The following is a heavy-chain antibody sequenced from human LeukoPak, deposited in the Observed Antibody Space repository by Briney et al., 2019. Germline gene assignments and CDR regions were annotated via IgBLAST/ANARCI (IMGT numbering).Heavy chain of an antibody. V-gene: IGHV3-21*01. D-gene: IGHD6-13*01. CDR3: ARDLSSSPPDY. Sequence: GGSLRLSCAASGFTFSSYSMNWVRQAPGKGLEWVSTISSSSSYIYYADSVKGRFTISRDNAKNSLYLQMNSLRAEDTAVYYCARDLSSSPPDYWGQGTLVTVSS. CDR2: ISSSSSYI. J-gene: IGHJ4*02. CDR1: GFTFSSYS.